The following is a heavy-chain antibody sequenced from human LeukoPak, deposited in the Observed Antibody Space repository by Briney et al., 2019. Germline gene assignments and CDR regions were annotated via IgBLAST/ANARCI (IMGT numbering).Heavy chain of an antibody. Sequence: GGSLRLSCAASGFTFSTYSMNWVRQAPGKGLQWVANINRDGTEKHFLDSVEGRFTISRDNAKKSLYLLMNSLRPQDTAVYFCVRGDWYFESWGQGTLVTVSS. CDR1: GFTFSTYS. CDR2: INRDGTEK. CDR3: VRGDWYFES. D-gene: IGHD2-21*01. V-gene: IGHV3-7*04. J-gene: IGHJ4*02.